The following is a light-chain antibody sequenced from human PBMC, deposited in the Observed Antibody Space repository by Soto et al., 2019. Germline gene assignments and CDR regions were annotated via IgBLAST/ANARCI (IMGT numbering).Light chain of an antibody. J-gene: IGLJ2*01. CDR3: QAWDCSIVV. V-gene: IGLV3-1*01. Sequence: SYELTQPPSVSVSPGQTASITCSGDKLGDKYACWYQQKPGQSPVLVIYQDSKRPSGIPERFSGSNSGNTATLTISGTQAMDEADYYCQAWDCSIVVFGGGTKVTVL. CDR2: QDS. CDR1: KLGDKY.